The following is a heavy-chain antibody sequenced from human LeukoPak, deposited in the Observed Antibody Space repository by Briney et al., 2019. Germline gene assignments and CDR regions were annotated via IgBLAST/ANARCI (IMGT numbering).Heavy chain of an antibody. CDR3: ASSAPYYYYYYYMDV. J-gene: IGHJ6*03. Sequence: GGSLRLSCAASGFTFSSYTMHWVRQAPGKGLAWVSAFSGSGGSTYYADSVKGRFTISRDNSKNTLYLQMNSLRAEDTAVYYCASSAPYYYYYYYMDVWGKGTTVTVSS. V-gene: IGHV3-23*01. D-gene: IGHD3-10*01. CDR2: FSGSGGST. CDR1: GFTFSSYT.